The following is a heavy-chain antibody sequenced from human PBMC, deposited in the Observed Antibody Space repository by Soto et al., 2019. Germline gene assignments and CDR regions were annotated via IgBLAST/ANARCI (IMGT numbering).Heavy chain of an antibody. CDR2: INAGNGNT. CDR3: ARRLGNWNDWPIDY. Sequence: QVHLVQSGAEVKKPGASVKVSCKASGYTFTSYAMHWVRQAPGQRLEWMGWINAGNGNTKYSQKFQGRVTITRDTSASTAYMELSSLRSEDTAVYYCARRLGNWNDWPIDYWGQGTLVTVSS. J-gene: IGHJ4*02. D-gene: IGHD1-20*01. CDR1: GYTFTSYA. V-gene: IGHV1-3*01.